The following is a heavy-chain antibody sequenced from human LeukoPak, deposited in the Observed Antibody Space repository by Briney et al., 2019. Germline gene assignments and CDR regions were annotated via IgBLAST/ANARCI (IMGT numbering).Heavy chain of an antibody. CDR3: VDPDR. J-gene: IGHJ1*01. CDR1: GYTFSSHG. CDR2: MNPNSGNS. D-gene: IGHD3-22*01. Sequence: ASVKVSCKASGYTFSSHGISWVRQAPGQGLEWMGWMNPNSGNSGFAQKFQGRVIMTRNTSIATAYMEVTNLRFDDTAVYYCVDPDRWGQGTLVTVSS. V-gene: IGHV1-8*02.